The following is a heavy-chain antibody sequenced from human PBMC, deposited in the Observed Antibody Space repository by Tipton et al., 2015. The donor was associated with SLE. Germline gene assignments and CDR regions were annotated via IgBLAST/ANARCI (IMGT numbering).Heavy chain of an antibody. CDR3: ARGGIAASGSS. D-gene: IGHD6-13*01. V-gene: IGHV1-69*01. Sequence: QLVKSGAEVKKPGSSVKVSCTSSGGRISSYAFSWVRQAPGQGLEWMGGIIPMLGTPTYAQKFQSRLTLTADGSTNTAYMELSSLRSDDTAVYYCARGGIAASGSSWGQGTLVTVSS. CDR2: IIPMLGTP. CDR1: GGRISSYA. J-gene: IGHJ4*02.